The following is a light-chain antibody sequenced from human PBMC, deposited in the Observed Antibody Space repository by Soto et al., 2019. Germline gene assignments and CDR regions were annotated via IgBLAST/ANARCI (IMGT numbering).Light chain of an antibody. V-gene: IGKV3-20*01. J-gene: IGKJ2*01. CDR2: GAS. Sequence: EIVLTQSPGTLSLSLGERATLSCRASQSVSSSYLAWYQQKPGRAPRLLIYGASSRATGIPDRFSGSGSGTDFTLTISRLEPEDFAVYYCQQYAGSPSMYTFGQGTNLEIK. CDR1: QSVSSSY. CDR3: QQYAGSPSMYT.